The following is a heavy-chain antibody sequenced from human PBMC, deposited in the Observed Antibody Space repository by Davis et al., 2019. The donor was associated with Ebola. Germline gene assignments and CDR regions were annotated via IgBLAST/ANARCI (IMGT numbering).Heavy chain of an antibody. V-gene: IGHV3-23*01. CDR1: GFTFSSYG. J-gene: IGHJ3*01. D-gene: IGHD5-12*01. CDR3: ARGAGWLIDF. CDR2: ISGTRGST. Sequence: GESLKISCAASGFTFSSYGMSWVRQAPGKGLEWVSAISGTRGSTHYADSVKGRFTISRDNAKNLLFLHMGSLGVDDTAVYYCARGAGWLIDFWGPGTMVTVSS.